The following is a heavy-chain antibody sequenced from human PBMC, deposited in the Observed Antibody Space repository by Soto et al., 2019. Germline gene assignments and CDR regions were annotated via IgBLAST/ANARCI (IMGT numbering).Heavy chain of an antibody. Sequence: ASVKVACKASGGTFSSYAISWVRQAPGQGLEWMGGIIPIFGTANYAQKFQGRVTITADESTSTAYMELSSLRSEDTAVYYCAPIGLPLRFLEWYPDYYYYYGMDVWGQGTTVTVSS. CDR1: GGTFSSYA. CDR2: IIPIFGTA. D-gene: IGHD3-3*01. V-gene: IGHV1-69*13. CDR3: APIGLPLRFLEWYPDYYYYYGMDV. J-gene: IGHJ6*02.